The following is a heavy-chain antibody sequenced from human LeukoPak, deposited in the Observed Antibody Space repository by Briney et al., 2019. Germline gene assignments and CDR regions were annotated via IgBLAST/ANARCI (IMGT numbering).Heavy chain of an antibody. CDR1: GFSFNNYG. Sequence: GGSLRLSCAASGFSFNNYGIHWVRQAPGKGLEWVTFMQYDGSDKFYADSVKGRFTISRDNSKNTLYLQMNSLRAEDTAVYYCAKSQQGYCSSTSCYTGYFQHWGQGTLVTVSS. V-gene: IGHV3-30*02. J-gene: IGHJ1*01. CDR2: MQYDGSDK. D-gene: IGHD2-2*02. CDR3: AKSQQGYCSSTSCYTGYFQH.